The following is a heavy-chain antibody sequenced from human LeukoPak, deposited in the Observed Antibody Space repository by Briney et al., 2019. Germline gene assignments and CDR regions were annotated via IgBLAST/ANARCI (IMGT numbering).Heavy chain of an antibody. CDR2: IYYSGST. D-gene: IGHD6-19*01. J-gene: IGHJ4*02. CDR3: ASLNSVAGNFDY. Sequence: PSETLSLTCTVSGGSISNYYWSWIRQPPGKGLEWIGYIYYSGSTNYNPSLKSRVTISVDTSKNQFSLKLSSVTAADTAVYYCASLNSVAGNFDYWGQGTLVTVSS. CDR1: GGSISNYY. V-gene: IGHV4-59*01.